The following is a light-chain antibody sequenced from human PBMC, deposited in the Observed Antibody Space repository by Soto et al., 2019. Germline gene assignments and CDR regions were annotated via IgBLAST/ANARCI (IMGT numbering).Light chain of an antibody. CDR1: SSDVGGHNY. J-gene: IGLJ2*01. CDR3: SSYGGSTNFVI. Sequence: QSALTQPPSASGSPGQSVTISCTGTSSDVGGHNYVSWYQQHPGKVPKLIIYDVSKRSSGVPDRFSASKSGNTASLTVSGLQAEDEAEYYCSSYGGSTNFVIFGGGTKVTVL. V-gene: IGLV2-8*01. CDR2: DVS.